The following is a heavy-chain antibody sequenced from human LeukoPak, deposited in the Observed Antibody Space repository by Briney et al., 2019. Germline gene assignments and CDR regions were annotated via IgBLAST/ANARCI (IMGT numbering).Heavy chain of an antibody. D-gene: IGHD3-22*01. V-gene: IGHV4-39*01. CDR1: IGSVNSGVYY. CDR3: AKHEGSYYDKSGYTFDF. CDR2: IHSGGNT. J-gene: IGHJ4*02. Sequence: SETLSLTCTASIGSVNSGVYYWGWIRRPPGKGLEWIGSIHSGGNTYYNPSLKSRVTISVDTSKNQFSLKLSSVTAADGAVYYCAKHEGSYYDKSGYTFDFWGQGTLVTVSS.